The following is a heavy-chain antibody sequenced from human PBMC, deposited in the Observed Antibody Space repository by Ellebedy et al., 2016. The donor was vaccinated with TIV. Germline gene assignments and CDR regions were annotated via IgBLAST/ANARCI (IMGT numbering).Heavy chain of an antibody. D-gene: IGHD1-26*01. Sequence: PAGSLRLSCAASGFTFSNYWMHWVRQAPGKGLVWVSRMNTDGSSTSYAGSVKGRFTISRDNAENTLYLQMNSLTAEDTAVYYCARGASWELRAPYYYYGMDVWGQGTTVTVSS. J-gene: IGHJ6*02. CDR1: GFTFSNYW. CDR2: MNTDGSST. CDR3: ARGASWELRAPYYYYGMDV. V-gene: IGHV3-74*01.